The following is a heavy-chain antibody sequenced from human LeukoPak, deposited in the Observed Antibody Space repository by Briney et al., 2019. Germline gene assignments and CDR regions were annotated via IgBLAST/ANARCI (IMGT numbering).Heavy chain of an antibody. CDR3: ASGQSLATRPEGYYYYYYMDV. J-gene: IGHJ6*03. CDR2: IYYSGST. V-gene: IGHV4-39*07. D-gene: IGHD6-6*01. Sequence: PSETLSLTCTVSGGSISSSSYYWGWIRQPPGKGLEWIGSIYYSGSTYYNPSLKSRVTISVDTSKNQFSLKLSSVTAADTAVYYCASGQSLATRPEGYYYYYYMDVWGKGTTVTVSS. CDR1: GGSISSSSYY.